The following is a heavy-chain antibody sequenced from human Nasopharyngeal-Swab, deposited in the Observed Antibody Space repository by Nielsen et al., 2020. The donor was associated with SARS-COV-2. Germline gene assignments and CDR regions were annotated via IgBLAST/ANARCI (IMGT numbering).Heavy chain of an antibody. D-gene: IGHD5-18*01. Sequence: GESLKISCKGSGYSFTSYWIGWVRQMPGKGLEWMGIIYPGDSDTRYSPSFQGQVTISADKSISTAYLQWSSLKASDTAMYHCARPVGGGSYGRPDAFDIWGQGTMVTVSS. V-gene: IGHV5-51*01. CDR3: ARPVGGGSYGRPDAFDI. CDR1: GYSFTSYW. J-gene: IGHJ3*02. CDR2: IYPGDSDT.